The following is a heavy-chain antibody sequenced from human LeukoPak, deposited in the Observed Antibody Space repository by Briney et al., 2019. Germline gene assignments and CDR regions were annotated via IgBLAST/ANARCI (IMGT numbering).Heavy chain of an antibody. V-gene: IGHV4-38-2*01. CDR1: GYSISSGYY. D-gene: IGHD6-25*01. Sequence: KSSETLSLTCAVSGYSISSGYYWGWIRQPPGKGLEWIGSIYHSGSTYYNPSLKSRVAISVDTSKNQFSLKLSSLTAADTAVYYCARLSSDGSYYYYYYMDVWGKGTTVTVSS. CDR3: ARLSSDGSYYYYYYMDV. CDR2: IYHSGST. J-gene: IGHJ6*03.